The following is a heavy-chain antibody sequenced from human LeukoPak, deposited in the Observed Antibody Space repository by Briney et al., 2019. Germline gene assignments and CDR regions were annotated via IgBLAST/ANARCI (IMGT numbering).Heavy chain of an antibody. CDR2: IRSSDSSI. CDR1: EFTFGTYS. CDR3: ATVFDGPSY. Sequence: GGPLRPSWAPSEFTFGTYSINWVRKAPGKGRKWVSYIRSSDSSIYYADSVKGRFTISRDNAKNSLYLQMNSLRAEDTAVYYCATVFDGPSYWGQGTLVTVSS. D-gene: IGHD3-3*01. J-gene: IGHJ4*02. V-gene: IGHV3-48*01.